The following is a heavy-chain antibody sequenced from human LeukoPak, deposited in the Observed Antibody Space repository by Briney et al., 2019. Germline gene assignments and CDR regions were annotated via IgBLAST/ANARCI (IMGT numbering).Heavy chain of an antibody. CDR3: AKEILGYCSSTSCQNWFDP. J-gene: IGHJ5*02. CDR1: GFTFSSYG. D-gene: IGHD2-2*01. Sequence: PGGSLRLSCAASGFTFSSYGMHWVRQAPGKGLEWVAVISYDGSNKYYADSVKGRFTISRDNSKNTLYLQMNSLRAEDTVVYYCAKEILGYCSSTSCQNWFDPWGQGTLVTVSS. V-gene: IGHV3-30*18. CDR2: ISYDGSNK.